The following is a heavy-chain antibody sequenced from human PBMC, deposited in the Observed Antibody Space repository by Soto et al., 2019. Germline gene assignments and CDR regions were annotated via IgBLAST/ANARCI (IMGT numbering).Heavy chain of an antibody. D-gene: IGHD3-22*01. CDR3: ARHSTDFQNSMIVVVIIPLAFDY. CDR2: IYNSGRY. V-gene: IGHV4-59*08. J-gene: IGHJ4*02. Sequence: SETLSLTCTVSGGFIWGWIRQSPDKGLEWIGYIYNSGRYNYNPSLESRLTISIDTSKNQFSLKLASVTAADTAVYYCARHSTDFQNSMIVVVIIPLAFDYWGQGTLVTVSS. CDR1: GGFI.